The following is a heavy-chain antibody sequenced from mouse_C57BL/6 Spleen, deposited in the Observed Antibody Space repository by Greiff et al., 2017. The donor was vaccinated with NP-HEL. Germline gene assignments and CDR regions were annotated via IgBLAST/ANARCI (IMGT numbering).Heavy chain of an antibody. CDR1: GYTFTDYE. CDR2: IDPETGGT. V-gene: IGHV1-15*01. J-gene: IGHJ4*01. CDR3: TRPSTGVYAMDY. Sequence: VQLQQSGAELVRPGASVTLSCKASGYTFTDYEMHWVKQTPVHGLEWIGAIDPETGGTAYNQKFKGKAILTADKSSSTAYMELRSLTSEDSAVYYCTRPSTGVYAMDYWGQGTSVTVSS. D-gene: IGHD4-1*02.